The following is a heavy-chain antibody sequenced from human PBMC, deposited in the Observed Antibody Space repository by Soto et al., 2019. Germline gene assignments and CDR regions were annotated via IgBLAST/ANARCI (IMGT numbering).Heavy chain of an antibody. Sequence: ASVKVSCKASGYTFTGYYVHWVRQAPGQGLEWMGWINPNSGDTYLAQRFQGRVTMNRDTTIGTAYMELRGLTSDDTAEYYCAKGGAIVAAGTRVYLYNAMDVWGQGTTVTVSS. CDR1: GYTFTGYY. J-gene: IGHJ6*02. CDR3: AKGGAIVAAGTRVYLYNAMDV. CDR2: INPNSGDT. V-gene: IGHV1-2*02. D-gene: IGHD1-26*01.